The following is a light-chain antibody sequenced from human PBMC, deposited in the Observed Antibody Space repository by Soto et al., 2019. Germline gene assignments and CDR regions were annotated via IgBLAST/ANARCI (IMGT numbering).Light chain of an antibody. J-gene: IGLJ1*01. CDR2: DVS. Sequence: QSALAQPTSVSGSPGQSIAISCTGTSSDVGGYNYVSWHQQHPGKAPKLMISDVSKRPSGVPDRFSGSKFGNTASLTISGLQAEDEADYYCCSYAGAFTYVFGSGTKLTVL. CDR3: CSYAGAFTYV. V-gene: IGLV2-11*01. CDR1: SSDVGGYNY.